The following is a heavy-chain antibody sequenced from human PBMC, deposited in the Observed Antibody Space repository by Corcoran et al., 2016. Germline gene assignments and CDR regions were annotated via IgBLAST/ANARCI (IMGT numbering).Heavy chain of an antibody. CDR2: IIPIFGTA. CDR3: ARSVYCSSTSCPTGDWFDP. V-gene: IGHV1-69*01. D-gene: IGHD2-2*01. CDR1: GGTFSSYA. Sequence: QVQLVQSGAEVKKPGSSVKVSCKASGGTFSSYAISWVRQAPGQGLEWMGGIIPIFGTANYAQKFQGRVTITADESTSTAYMELSSLRSEDTAVYYWARSVYCSSTSCPTGDWFDPWGQGTLVTVSS. J-gene: IGHJ5*02.